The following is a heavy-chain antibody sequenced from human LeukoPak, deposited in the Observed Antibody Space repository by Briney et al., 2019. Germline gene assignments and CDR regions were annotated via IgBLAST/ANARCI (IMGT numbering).Heavy chain of an antibody. CDR2: IKPDGSGK. CDR1: GLTFSSNW. CDR3: ARANNSSWHN. D-gene: IGHD6-13*01. J-gene: IGHJ4*02. V-gene: IGHV3-7*01. Sequence: GGSLRLSCATSGLTFSSNWMSWVRQSPGKGLDWVANIKPDGSGKYYADSVKGRFTVSRDNPKNSLYLQMNSLTVEDTAVYYCARANNSSWHNWGQGTLVTVSS.